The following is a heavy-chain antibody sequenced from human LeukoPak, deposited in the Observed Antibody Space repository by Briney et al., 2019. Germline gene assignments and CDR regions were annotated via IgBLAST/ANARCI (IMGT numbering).Heavy chain of an antibody. CDR3: ARGGDFDHHYMDV. D-gene: IGHD3-16*01. Sequence: GGSLRLSHAASGFTFRSYEMNWVRQATGEGLEGVSNITSSSNIYYADFVKGRFTISRDNSKNSLYVQMNSLRADDTAVYYCARGGDFDHHYMDVWGKGTTVTVSS. J-gene: IGHJ6*03. CDR1: GFTFRSYE. CDR2: ITSSSNI. V-gene: IGHV3-48*03.